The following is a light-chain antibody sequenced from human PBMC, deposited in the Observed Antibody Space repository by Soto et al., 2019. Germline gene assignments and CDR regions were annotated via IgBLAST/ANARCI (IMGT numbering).Light chain of an antibody. CDR2: DVS. J-gene: IGLJ3*02. Sequence: QSVLTQPRSVSGSPGQSVSISCTGTSSDVGSYNFVSWYQQHPGKAPKLVIYDVSERPSGVPDRFSGSKSGNTASLTISGLQPEDEADYLCCSYAGSYTFVFGGGTKVTVL. V-gene: IGLV2-11*01. CDR1: SSDVGSYNF. CDR3: CSYAGSYTFV.